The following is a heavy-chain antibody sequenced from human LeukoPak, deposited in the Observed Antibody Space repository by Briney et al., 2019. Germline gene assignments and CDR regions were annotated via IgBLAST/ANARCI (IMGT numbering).Heavy chain of an antibody. CDR1: GFTVSSIH. D-gene: IGHD3-22*01. CDR2: TYTGGNS. Sequence: GGSLRLSCAASGFTVSSIHMVWVRQAPGKGLEWVSVTYTGGNSYYADSVKGRFIISRDISKNTLYLQMNSLRAEDSALYYCARGGRGSAAVVAPRSFDISGQGTMVTVSS. CDR3: ARGGRGSAAVVAPRSFDI. V-gene: IGHV3-53*01. J-gene: IGHJ3*02.